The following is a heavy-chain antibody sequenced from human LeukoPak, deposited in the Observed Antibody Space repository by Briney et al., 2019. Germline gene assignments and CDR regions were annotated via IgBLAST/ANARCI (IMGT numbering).Heavy chain of an antibody. V-gene: IGHV4-39*01. CDR1: GVSISSSSYY. D-gene: IGHD2-15*01. J-gene: IGHJ2*01. CDR2: IYYSGST. Sequence: KPSETLSLTCTVSGVSISSSSYYWGWIRQPPGKGLEWIGSIYYSGSTYYNPSLKSRVTISVDTSKNQFSLKLSSVTAADTAVYYCARQADWYFDLWGRGTLVTVSS. CDR3: ARQADWYFDL.